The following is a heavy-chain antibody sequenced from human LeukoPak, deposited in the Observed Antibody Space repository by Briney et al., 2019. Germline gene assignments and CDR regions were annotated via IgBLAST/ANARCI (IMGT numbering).Heavy chain of an antibody. V-gene: IGHV3-23*01. D-gene: IGHD2-15*01. Sequence: GGSLRLSCAASGFTFSSYAISWVRQAPGKGLEWVSAISGSGGSTYYADSVKGRFTISRDNAKNSLYLQMNSLRAEDTAVYYCARAGYCSGGSCYELDYWGQGTLVTVSS. CDR2: ISGSGGST. CDR1: GFTFSSYA. CDR3: ARAGYCSGGSCYELDY. J-gene: IGHJ4*02.